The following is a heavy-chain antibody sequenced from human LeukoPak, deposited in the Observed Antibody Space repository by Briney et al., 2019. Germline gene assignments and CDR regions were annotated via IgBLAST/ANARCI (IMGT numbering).Heavy chain of an antibody. CDR2: IYYSGST. J-gene: IGHJ5*02. V-gene: IGHV4-31*03. CDR3: AREGADTAMVKEGFDP. D-gene: IGHD5-18*01. Sequence: SQTLSLTCTVSSGSISSGGYYWSWIRQHPGKGLEWIGYIYYSGSTYYNPSLKSRVTISVDTSKNQFSLKLSSVTAADTAVYYCAREGADTAMVKEGFDPWGQGTLVTVSS. CDR1: SGSISSGGYY.